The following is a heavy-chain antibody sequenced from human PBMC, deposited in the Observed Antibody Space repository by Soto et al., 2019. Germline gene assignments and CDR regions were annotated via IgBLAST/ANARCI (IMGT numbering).Heavy chain of an antibody. J-gene: IGHJ6*02. CDR1: GDSIGTYN. Sequence: QVQLQASGPGLVKPSDTLSLTCTVSGDSIGTYNWGWIRQPPGKRVEWIGYIYSNGGTSYNPALKSRVTISADTSTKQFSLRLSSVTAADTAVYYCVRQGIGAIHGLVDVWGQGTTVTVSS. CDR3: VRQGIGAIHGLVDV. D-gene: IGHD3-10*01. CDR2: IYSNGGT. V-gene: IGHV4-59*08.